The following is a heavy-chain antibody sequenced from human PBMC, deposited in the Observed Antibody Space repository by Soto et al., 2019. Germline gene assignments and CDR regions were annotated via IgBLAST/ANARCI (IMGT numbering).Heavy chain of an antibody. J-gene: IGHJ6*02. CDR3: ATSYSAYDYHYYYGMDV. CDR2: INAGNGNT. CDR1: GYTFTNYA. D-gene: IGHD5-12*01. Sequence: QVQLVQSGAGEKKPGASVKVSCKASGYTFTNYAIHWVRQAPGQRLEWMGWINAGNGNTKYSQKFQGRVTITRDTSASTAYMELSSLRSEDTAVYYCATSYSAYDYHYYYGMDVWGQGTKVTVSS. V-gene: IGHV1-3*05.